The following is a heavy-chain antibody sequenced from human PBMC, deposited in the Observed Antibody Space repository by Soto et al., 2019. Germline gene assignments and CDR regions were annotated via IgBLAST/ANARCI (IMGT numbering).Heavy chain of an antibody. CDR3: ARALLHTLVVPDFDY. CDR2: IDTQNGNT. CDR1: GYSLLNYG. D-gene: IGHD2-21*01. J-gene: IGHJ4*02. V-gene: IGHV1-18*01. Sequence: QVQLVQSGAEVKTPGASVKVSCKASGYSLLNYGFTWVRQAPGQGLEWLGWIDTQNGNTNYAQKVCGRVTMTTDTPTSTTYMELRSLTSDDSAVYYCARALLHTLVVPDFDYWGQGTLVTVSS.